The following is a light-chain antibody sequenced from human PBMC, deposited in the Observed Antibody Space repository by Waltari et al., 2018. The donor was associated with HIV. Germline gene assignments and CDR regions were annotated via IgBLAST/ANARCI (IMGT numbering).Light chain of an antibody. CDR2: YDS. J-gene: IGLJ2*01. CDR1: NFGNKN. Sequence: SYVLTQPPSVSVAPAKTARITCGGNNFGNKNVHWDQQTPGQAPLLFISYDSDRPSGIPVRYAGSNSGNTATLAISMVEAGDDADYHCQVWDSSSVVVFGGGTKLTVL. CDR3: QVWDSSSVVV. V-gene: IGLV3-21*01.